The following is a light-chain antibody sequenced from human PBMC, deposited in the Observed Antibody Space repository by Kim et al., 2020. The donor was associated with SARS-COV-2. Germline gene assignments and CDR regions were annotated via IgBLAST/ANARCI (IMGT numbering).Light chain of an antibody. CDR2: KAS. CDR1: LSISTL. J-gene: IGKJ5*01. Sequence: SSDGDSVTITCRASLSISTLLAWYQQKSGKAPKLLIFKASNLDSGVPSRFSGSGSGTEFTLTISSLQPDDFATYYCQQYSSYSITFGQGTRLVIK. V-gene: IGKV1-5*03. CDR3: QQYSSYSIT.